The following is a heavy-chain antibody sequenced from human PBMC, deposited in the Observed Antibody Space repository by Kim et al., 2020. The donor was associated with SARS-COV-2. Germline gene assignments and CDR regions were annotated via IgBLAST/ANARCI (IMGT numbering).Heavy chain of an antibody. CDR3: ARWAIPGYSSGWYRKNYFDY. D-gene: IGHD6-19*01. V-gene: IGHV4-39*07. CDR1: GGSISSSSYY. CDR2: IYYSGST. Sequence: SETLSLTCTVSGGSISSSSYYWGWIRQPPGKGLEWIGSIYYSGSTYYNPSLKSRVTISVDTSKNQFSLKLSSVTAADTAVYYCARWAIPGYSSGWYRKNYFDYWGQGTLVTVSS. J-gene: IGHJ4*02.